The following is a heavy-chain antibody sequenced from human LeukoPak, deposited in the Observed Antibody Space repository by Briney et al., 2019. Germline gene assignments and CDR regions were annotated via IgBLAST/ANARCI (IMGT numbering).Heavy chain of an antibody. D-gene: IGHD6-13*01. CDR1: GFTFSSYA. V-gene: IGHV3-23*01. CDR3: ARGVSPLNYYFDY. J-gene: IGHJ4*02. CDR2: ITGGGDTT. Sequence: GGSLRLSCAASGFTFSSYAMTWVRQAPGKGLEWVSAITGGGDTTYYADSVKGRFTISRDNAKNSLYLQMNSLRAEDTAVYYCARGVSPLNYYFDYWGQGTLVTVSS.